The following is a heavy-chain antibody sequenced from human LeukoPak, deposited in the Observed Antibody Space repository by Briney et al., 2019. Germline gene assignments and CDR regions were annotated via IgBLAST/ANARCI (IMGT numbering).Heavy chain of an antibody. Sequence: PGRSLRLSCAASGFTFDDYAMHWVRQAPGKGLEWVSGISWNSGSIGYADSVKGRFTISRDNAKNSLYLQMNSLRAEDTALYYCAAIRPGGNGPNWGQGTLVTVSS. V-gene: IGHV3-9*01. CDR1: GFTFDDYA. CDR2: ISWNSGSI. J-gene: IGHJ4*02. CDR3: AAIRPGGNGPN. D-gene: IGHD2-8*01.